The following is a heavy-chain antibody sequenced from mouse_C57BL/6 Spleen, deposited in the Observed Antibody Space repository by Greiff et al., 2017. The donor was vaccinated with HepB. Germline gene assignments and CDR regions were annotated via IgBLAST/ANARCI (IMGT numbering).Heavy chain of an antibody. CDR2: INHSSGYT. Sequence: QVQLQQSGAELARPGASVKMSCKASGYTYTSYTMHWVKQRPGQGLEWIGYINHSSGYTKYNQKFKDKATLTADKSSSTAYMQLSSLTSEDSAVYYCARDLYSTPLDYCCEGTTPTVS. D-gene: IGHD2-5*01. V-gene: IGHV1-4*01. CDR3: ARDLYSTPLDY. J-gene: IGHJ2*01. CDR1: GYTYTSYT.